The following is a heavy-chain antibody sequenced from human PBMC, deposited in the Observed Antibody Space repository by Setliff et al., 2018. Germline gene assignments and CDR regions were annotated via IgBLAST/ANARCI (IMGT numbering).Heavy chain of an antibody. Sequence: KPSETLSLTCTVSGGSISSSSYYWGWIRQPPGKGLEWIGSIYYSGSTYYNPSLKSRVTISVDTSKNQFSLKLSSVTAADTAVYYCARESRYYYDNLGTLDYWGQGTLVTVSS. J-gene: IGHJ4*02. CDR2: IYYSGST. CDR3: ARESRYYYDNLGTLDY. D-gene: IGHD3-22*01. V-gene: IGHV4-39*07. CDR1: GGSISSSSYY.